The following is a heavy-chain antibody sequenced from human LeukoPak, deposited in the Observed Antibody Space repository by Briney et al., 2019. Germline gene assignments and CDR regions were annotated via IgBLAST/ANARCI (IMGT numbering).Heavy chain of an antibody. V-gene: IGHV4-61*02. CDR1: GGSISSGSYY. J-gene: IGHJ3*02. CDR3: ARLEDDI. Sequence: PSETLSLTCTVSGGSISSGSYYWSWIRQPAGKGLEWIGRIYTSGSTNYNPSLKSRVTISVDMSKNQFSLKLSSVTAADTAVYYCARLEDDIWGQGTMVTVSS. D-gene: IGHD3-3*01. CDR2: IYTSGST.